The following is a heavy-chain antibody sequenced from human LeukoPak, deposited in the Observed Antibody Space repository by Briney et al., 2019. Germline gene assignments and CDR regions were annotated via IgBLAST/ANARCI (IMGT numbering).Heavy chain of an antibody. CDR3: ARGHYYDSSGSYTYDAFDI. D-gene: IGHD3-22*01. V-gene: IGHV4-4*07. CDR2: IYTSGST. J-gene: IGHJ3*02. CDR1: GGSISSYY. Sequence: SETLSLTCTVSGGSISSYYWSWIRQPAGKGLEWIGRIYTSGSTNYNPSLKSRVTMSVDTSKNQFSLKLSSVTAADTAVYYCARGHYYDSSGSYTYDAFDIWGQGIMVTVSS.